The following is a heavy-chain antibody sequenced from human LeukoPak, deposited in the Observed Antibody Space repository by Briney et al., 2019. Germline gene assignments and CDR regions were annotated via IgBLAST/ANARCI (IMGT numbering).Heavy chain of an antibody. J-gene: IGHJ4*02. V-gene: IGHV3-30*18. Sequence: PGRSLKLSCAAYGFTFSSYGMHWVRQAPGKGLEWVAVISYDGSKKYYADSVKGRFTISRDNSKNTMYLQMNSLRAEDTAVYYCAKKRALGEVEYSSSYFDYWGQGTLVTVSS. D-gene: IGHD6-6*01. CDR2: ISYDGSKK. CDR1: GFTFSSYG. CDR3: AKKRALGEVEYSSSYFDY.